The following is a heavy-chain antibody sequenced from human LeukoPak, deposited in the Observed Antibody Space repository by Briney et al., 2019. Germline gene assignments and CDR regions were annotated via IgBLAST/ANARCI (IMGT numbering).Heavy chain of an antibody. D-gene: IGHD3-3*01. CDR3: ARDRVTIFGVVPDAFDI. CDR2: ISSSSSTI. Sequence: GSLRLSCAASGFTFSSYSMNWVRQAPGKGLEWVSYISSSSSTIYYADSVKGRFTISRDNAKNSLYLQMNSLRAEDTAVYYCARDRVTIFGVVPDAFDIWGQGTMDTVSS. J-gene: IGHJ3*02. V-gene: IGHV3-48*01. CDR1: GFTFSSYS.